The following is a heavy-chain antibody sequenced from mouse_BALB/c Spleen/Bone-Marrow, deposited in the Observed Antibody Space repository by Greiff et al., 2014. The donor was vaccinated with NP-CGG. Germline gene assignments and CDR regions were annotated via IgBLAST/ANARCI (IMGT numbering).Heavy chain of an antibody. J-gene: IGHJ4*01. Sequence: QVQLQQSGPELVKPGASVRISCKASGYTFTSYYIHWVKQRPGQGLEWIGWIYPGNVNTKYNEKFKGKATLTADKSSSTAYMHLSSLTSEDSAVYFCARDTMDYWGQGTSVTVSS. CDR2: IYPGNVNT. V-gene: IGHV1S56*01. CDR1: GYTFTSYY. CDR3: ARDTMDY.